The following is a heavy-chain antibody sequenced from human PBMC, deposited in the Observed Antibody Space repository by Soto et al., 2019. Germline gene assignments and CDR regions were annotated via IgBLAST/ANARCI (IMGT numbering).Heavy chain of an antibody. V-gene: IGHV3-73*01. J-gene: IGHJ6*02. CDR1: GFTFSGSA. CDR3: TAATVIATDVFYFYAMDV. D-gene: IGHD2-21*01. CDR2: IRSKANNYAT. Sequence: GGSLRLSCAASGFTFSGSAMHWVRQASGKGLEWVGRIRSKANNYATAYTTSVKGRFTISRDDSKNTAYLQMNSLKTEDTAVYYCTAATVIATDVFYFYAMDVWGHGTTVTVSS.